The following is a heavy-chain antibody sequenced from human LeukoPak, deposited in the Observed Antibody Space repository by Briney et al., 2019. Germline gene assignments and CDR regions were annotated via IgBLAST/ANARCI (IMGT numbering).Heavy chain of an antibody. J-gene: IGHJ4*02. V-gene: IGHV3-23*01. Sequence: PGGSLRLSCAASGFSFSNYLMSWVRQAPVKGLEWVSTIRGNGGGTYYAGSVKGRFTISRDNSKNTLYLQMNSLRAEDTALYYCARRLCSGGSCSSFDYWGQGTLVTVSS. CDR2: IRGNGGGT. CDR3: ARRLCSGGSCSSFDY. D-gene: IGHD2-15*01. CDR1: GFSFSNYL.